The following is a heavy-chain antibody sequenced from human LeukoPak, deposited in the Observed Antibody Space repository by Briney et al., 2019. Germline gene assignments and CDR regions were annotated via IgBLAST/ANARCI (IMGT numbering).Heavy chain of an antibody. CDR3: ARGARFIVWQWIDNWFDP. Sequence: ASVKVSCKASGYTFTSYDINWVRQATGQGLEWMGWMNPHSCNTGYAQKFQGRDTITRNTSRSTAYMELSRLRSEDTAVYYCARGARFIVWQWIDNWFDPWGQGTLVTVSS. V-gene: IGHV1-8*03. D-gene: IGHD6-19*01. J-gene: IGHJ5*02. CDR2: MNPHSCNT. CDR1: GYTFTSYD.